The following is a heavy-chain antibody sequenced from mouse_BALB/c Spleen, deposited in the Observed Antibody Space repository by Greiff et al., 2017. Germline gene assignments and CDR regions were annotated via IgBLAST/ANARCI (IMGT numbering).Heavy chain of an antibody. J-gene: IGHJ3*01. V-gene: IGHV1-54*01. CDR2: INPGSGGT. Sequence: QVQLQQSGAELVRPGTSVKVSCKASGYAFTNYLIEWVKQRPGQGLEWIGVINPGSGGTNYNEKFKGKATLTADKSSSTAYMQLSSLTSDDSAVYFWARSEVRRFAYWGQGTLVTVSA. CDR1: GYAFTNYL. CDR3: ARSEVRRFAY. D-gene: IGHD2-14*01.